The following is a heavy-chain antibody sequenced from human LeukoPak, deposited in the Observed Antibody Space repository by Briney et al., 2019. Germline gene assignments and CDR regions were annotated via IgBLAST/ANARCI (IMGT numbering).Heavy chain of an antibody. CDR3: ARGGDIVVVWGAKNNWFDP. V-gene: IGHV1-69*13. CDR1: GGTFSSYA. J-gene: IGHJ5*02. Sequence: GASVKVSCKASGGTFSSYAISWVRQAPAQGLEWMGGIIPIFGTANYAQKFQGRVTITADESTSTAYMELSSLRSEDTAVYYCARGGDIVVVWGAKNNWFDPWGQGTLVTVSS. CDR2: IIPIFGTA. D-gene: IGHD2-2*01.